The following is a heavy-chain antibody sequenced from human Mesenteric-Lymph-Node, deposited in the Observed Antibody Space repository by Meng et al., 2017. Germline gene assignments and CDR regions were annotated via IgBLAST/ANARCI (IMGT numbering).Heavy chain of an antibody. Sequence: KVPCKGSGFIFTNYWIVWVRQMPGKGLEWRGIIHPGDSDVKYSPSFQGQVTFSADRSISTAFLQWSSLEASDTAMYYSAGTTRGYSYGHSFDYWGQGTLVTVSS. J-gene: IGHJ4*02. D-gene: IGHD5-18*01. V-gene: IGHV5-51*01. CDR1: GFIFTNYW. CDR3: AGTTRGYSYGHSFDY. CDR2: IHPGDSDV.